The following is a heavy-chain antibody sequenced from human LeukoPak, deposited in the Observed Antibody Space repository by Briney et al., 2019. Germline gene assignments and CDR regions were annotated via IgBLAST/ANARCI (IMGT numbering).Heavy chain of an antibody. J-gene: IGHJ4*02. CDR1: GGSISSGSYY. V-gene: IGHV4-61*02. D-gene: IGHD5-18*01. Sequence: SETLSLTCTVSGGSISSGSYYWSWIRQPAGKGLEWIGRIYTSGSTNYNPSLKSRVTISVDTSKNQFSLKLSSVTAADTAVYYCASNRRGYSYGSIDYWGQGTLVTVSS. CDR3: ASNRRGYSYGSIDY. CDR2: IYTSGST.